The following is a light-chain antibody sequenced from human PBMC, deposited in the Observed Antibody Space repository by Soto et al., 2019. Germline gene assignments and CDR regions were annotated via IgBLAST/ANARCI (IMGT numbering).Light chain of an antibody. CDR2: RDS. J-gene: IGLJ2*01. Sequence: QSVLTQTPSTSGPPGQRVTSSCSGTSFNIGTNTVNWYQQVPGAAPKLLIFRDSQRPSGVPDRFSGSRSGTSASLAISGLQSEDEAYYYCAAWDDSLNGVLFGGGTKLTVL. CDR1: SFNIGTNT. V-gene: IGLV1-44*01. CDR3: AAWDDSLNGVL.